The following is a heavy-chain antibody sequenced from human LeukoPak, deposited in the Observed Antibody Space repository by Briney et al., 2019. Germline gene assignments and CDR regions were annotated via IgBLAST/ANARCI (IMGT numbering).Heavy chain of an antibody. CDR1: GGSISTYY. V-gene: IGHV4-59*01. CDR2: IYYSGST. Sequence: SETLSLTCTVSGGSISTYYWSWIRQPPGKGLEWIGYIYYSGSTNYSPSLKSRVTISIDTSKNQFSLKLTSLTAADTAVYYCARDGYSGSDALWGQGTLVTVSS. CDR3: ARDGYSGSDAL. D-gene: IGHD5-12*01. J-gene: IGHJ1*01.